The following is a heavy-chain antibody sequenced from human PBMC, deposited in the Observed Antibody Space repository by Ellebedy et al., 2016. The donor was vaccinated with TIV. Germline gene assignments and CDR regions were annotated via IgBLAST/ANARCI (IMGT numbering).Heavy chain of an antibody. J-gene: IGHJ6*02. CDR3: ARRGYDWGIYYYYGMDV. D-gene: IGHD3-16*01. Sequence: ASVKVSXXASGYTFTSYGISWVRQAPGQGLEWMGWISAYNGNTNYAQKLQGRVTMTTDTSTSTAYMELRSLRSDDTAVYYCARRGYDWGIYYYYGMDVWGQGTTVTVSS. CDR1: GYTFTSYG. V-gene: IGHV1-18*01. CDR2: ISAYNGNT.